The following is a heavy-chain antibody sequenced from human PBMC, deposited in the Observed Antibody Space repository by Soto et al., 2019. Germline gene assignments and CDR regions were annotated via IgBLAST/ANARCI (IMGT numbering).Heavy chain of an antibody. J-gene: IGHJ6*02. CDR1: GGSISSSSYY. D-gene: IGHD3-3*01. Sequence: SETLSLTCTVSGGSISSSSYYWGWIRQPPGKGLEWIGSIYYSGSTYYNPSLKSRVTISVDTSKNQFSLKRSSVTAADTAVYYCARHDEGFWSGYFTDYYYYGMDVWGQGTTVTVSS. CDR2: IYYSGST. CDR3: ARHDEGFWSGYFTDYYYYGMDV. V-gene: IGHV4-39*01.